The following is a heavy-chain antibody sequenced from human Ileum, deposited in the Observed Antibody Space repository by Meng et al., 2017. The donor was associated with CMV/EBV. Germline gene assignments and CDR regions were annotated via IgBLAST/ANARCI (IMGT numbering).Heavy chain of an antibody. CDR1: GFTFSSYV. V-gene: IGHV3-23*01. Sequence: EGRLLEAGGDLVQPGGSLRLSCAASGFTFSSYVMTWVRQAPGKGLEWLSTISASGGSTYYADSVKGRFTISRDNSKNTLSLQLNNLRAEDTAVYYCAKGATAFDYWGQGTLVTVSS. CDR3: AKGATAFDY. J-gene: IGHJ4*02. CDR2: ISASGGST.